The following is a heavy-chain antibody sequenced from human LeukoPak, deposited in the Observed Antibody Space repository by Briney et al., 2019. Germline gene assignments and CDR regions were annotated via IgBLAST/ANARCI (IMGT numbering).Heavy chain of an antibody. CDR3: ARHRIPAADDAFDI. D-gene: IGHD6-13*01. J-gene: IGHJ3*02. Sequence: SETLSPTCTVSGGSISSSSYYWGWIRQPPGKGLEWFGSLYYSGSTYYNPSLKSRVTISGDTSKNQFSLKLSSMTAADTAVYYCARHRIPAADDAFDIWGQGTMVTVSS. CDR2: LYYSGST. CDR1: GGSISSSSYY. V-gene: IGHV4-39*01.